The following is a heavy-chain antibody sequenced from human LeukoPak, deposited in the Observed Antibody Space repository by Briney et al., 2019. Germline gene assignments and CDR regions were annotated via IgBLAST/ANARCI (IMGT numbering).Heavy chain of an antibody. V-gene: IGHV3-30*02. CDR3: AKDLSPRFITMVRGVRKYFDY. CDR2: IRYDGSNK. D-gene: IGHD3-10*01. J-gene: IGHJ4*02. CDR1: GFTFSSYG. Sequence: GGSLRLSCAASGFTFSSYGMHWVRQAPGKGLEWVAFIRYDGSNKYYADSVKGRFTISRDNSKNTLYLQMNSLRAEDTAVYYCAKDLSPRFITMVRGVRKYFDYWGQGTLVTVSS.